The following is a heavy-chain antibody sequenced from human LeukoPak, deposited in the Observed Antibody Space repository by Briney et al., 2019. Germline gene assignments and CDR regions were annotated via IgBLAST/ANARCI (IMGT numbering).Heavy chain of an antibody. D-gene: IGHD2-2*01. V-gene: IGHV3-30-3*01. CDR3: ASRYETNAFDI. J-gene: IGHJ3*02. CDR1: GFTFSSYA. Sequence: GGSLRLSCAASGFTFSSYAMRWVRQAPGKGLEWVAVISYDGSNKYYADSVKGRFTISRDNSKNTLYLQMNSLRAEDTAVYYCASRYETNAFDIWGQGTMVTVSS. CDR2: ISYDGSNK.